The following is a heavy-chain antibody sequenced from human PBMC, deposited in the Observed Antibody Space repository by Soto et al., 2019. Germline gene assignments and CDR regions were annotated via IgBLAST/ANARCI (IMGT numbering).Heavy chain of an antibody. CDR3: ARDQYYYDSSGYYGSLWY. CDR1: GYTFTSYG. J-gene: IGHJ4*02. CDR2: ISAYNGNT. D-gene: IGHD3-22*01. Sequence: QVQLVQSGAEVKKPGASVKVSCKASGYTFTSYGISWVRQAPGQGLEWMGWISAYNGNTNYAQKLQGRVTMTTDTSTSTAYMELRSLRSDDTAVYYCARDQYYYDSSGYYGSLWYWGQGPLVTVSS. V-gene: IGHV1-18*01.